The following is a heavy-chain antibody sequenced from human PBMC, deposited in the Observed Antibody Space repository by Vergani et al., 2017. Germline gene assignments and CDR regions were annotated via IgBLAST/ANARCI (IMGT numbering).Heavy chain of an antibody. V-gene: IGHV4-30-2*01. Sequence: QLQLQESGSGLVKPSQTLSLTCAVSGGSISSGGYSWSWIRQPPGKGLEWIGYIYHSGSTYYNPSLKSRVTISVDRSKNQFSLKLSSVTAADTAVYYCARAQVLVRLGELDDGMDVWGQGTTVTVSS. CDR1: GGSISSGGYS. CDR2: IYHSGST. CDR3: ARAQVLVRLGELDDGMDV. D-gene: IGHD3-16*01. J-gene: IGHJ6*02.